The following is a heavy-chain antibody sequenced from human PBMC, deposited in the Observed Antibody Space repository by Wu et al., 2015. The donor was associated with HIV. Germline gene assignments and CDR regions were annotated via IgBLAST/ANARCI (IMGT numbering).Heavy chain of an antibody. V-gene: IGHV1-69*13. J-gene: IGHJ4*02. CDR3: ARGGIVDLPLDY. D-gene: IGHD1-26*01. Sequence: QAQLVQSAGEMKKPGDSVRVSCKASGYNFGSYGINWVRQAPGQGLEWMGRIIPIFATTNYAQKFQGRVTITADESTSTAYMELSSLRSEDTAIYYCARGGIVDLPLDYWGQGTQVTVS. CDR1: GYNFGSYG. CDR2: IIPIFATT.